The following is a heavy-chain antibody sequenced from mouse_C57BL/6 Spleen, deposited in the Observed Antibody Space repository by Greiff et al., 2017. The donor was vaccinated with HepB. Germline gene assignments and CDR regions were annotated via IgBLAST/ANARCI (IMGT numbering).Heavy chain of an antibody. CDR1: GFTFSSYA. D-gene: IGHD2-10*01. CDR3: TRDGAYYGNPYYFDY. Sequence: EVQLVESGEGLVKPGGSLKLSCAASGFTFSSYAMSWVRQTPEKRLEWVAYISSGGDYIYYADTVKGRFTISRDNARNTLYLQMSSLKSEDTAMYYCTRDGAYYGNPYYFDYWGQGTTLTVSS. J-gene: IGHJ2*01. V-gene: IGHV5-9-1*02. CDR2: ISSGGDYI.